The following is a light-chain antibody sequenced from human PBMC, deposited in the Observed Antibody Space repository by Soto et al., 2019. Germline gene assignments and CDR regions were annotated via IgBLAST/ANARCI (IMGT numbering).Light chain of an antibody. J-gene: IGKJ4*01. CDR2: DAF. V-gene: IGKV3-15*01. Sequence: EKVMTQSPATLSVSPGERATLSCRASQNVKTRLAWYQQKPGQAPRLLIYDAFTRATGIPARFSGSASGTEFTLTISSLQSEDFAVYYCQQYDEWPLTFDGGTKVEIK. CDR1: QNVKTR. CDR3: QQYDEWPLT.